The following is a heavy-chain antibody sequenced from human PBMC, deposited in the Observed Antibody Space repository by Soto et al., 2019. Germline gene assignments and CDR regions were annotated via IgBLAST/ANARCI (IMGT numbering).Heavy chain of an antibody. V-gene: IGHV3-30-3*01. CDR3: ASDYYDSSGPHPDCGMEV. CDR2: ISYDGSNK. CDR1: GFTFSSYA. D-gene: IGHD3-22*01. Sequence: PGGSLRLSCAASGFTFSSYAMHWVRRAPGKGLEWVAVISYDGSNKYYADSVKGRFTISRDTSKNTLYLQMNSLRAEDTAVYYCASDYYDSSGPHPDCGMEVWGQRATVTVSA. J-gene: IGHJ6*01.